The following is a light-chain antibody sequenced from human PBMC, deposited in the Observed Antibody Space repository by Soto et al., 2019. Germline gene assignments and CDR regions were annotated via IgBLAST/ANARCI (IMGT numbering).Light chain of an antibody. V-gene: IGLV2-14*01. J-gene: IGLJ2*01. Sequence: QSALTQPASVSGSPGQSITISCTGTSSDVGGYKYVSWYQQHPGEAPKLMIYDVSNRPSGVSNRFSGSKSGNTASLTISGLQAEDEADYYCSSYTSSSTVVFGGGTTLTVL. CDR2: DVS. CDR1: SSDVGGYKY. CDR3: SSYTSSSTVV.